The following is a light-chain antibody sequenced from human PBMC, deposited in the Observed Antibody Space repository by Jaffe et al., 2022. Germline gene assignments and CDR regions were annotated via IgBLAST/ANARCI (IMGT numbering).Light chain of an antibody. J-gene: IGKJ4*01. CDR1: HDISKY. Sequence: DIQMTQSPSALSASLGDRVTITCQASHDISKYLNWYQQKPGKAPKLLIYDASNLHTGVPSKFSGSGSGTVFTFTISSLQPEDTATYYCQQYDDLPLTFGGGTKVEIK. V-gene: IGKV1-33*01. CDR3: QQYDDLPLT. CDR2: DAS.